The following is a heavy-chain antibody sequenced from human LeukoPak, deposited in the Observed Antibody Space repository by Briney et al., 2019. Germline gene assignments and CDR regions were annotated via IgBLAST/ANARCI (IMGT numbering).Heavy chain of an antibody. CDR2: IYTSGST. J-gene: IGHJ4*02. Sequence: SETLSLTCTVSGGSISSYYWSWIRQPAGKGLEWIGRIYTSGSTNYNPSLKSRVTMSVDTSKNQLSLKLSSVTAADTAVYYCARESSSSGWLYYFDYWGQGTLVTVSS. V-gene: IGHV4-4*07. CDR3: ARESSSSGWLYYFDY. D-gene: IGHD6-19*01. CDR1: GGSISSYY.